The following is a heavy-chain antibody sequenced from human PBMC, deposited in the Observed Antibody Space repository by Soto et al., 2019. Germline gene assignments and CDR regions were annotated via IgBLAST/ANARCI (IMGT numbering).Heavy chain of an antibody. CDR2: INESGST. CDR1: GQSFSGHS. CDR3: ARGSGIVALPGELEDVKYDY. Sequence: QVQLQQWGAGLVKPSETLSLSCAVSGQSFSGHSWAWIRQPPGKGLEWTGEINESGSTYYNPSLKSRVTISTDTSKNQFSLKLSSVSAADTAAYFCARGSGIVALPGELEDVKYDYWGQGTLVNVAS. V-gene: IGHV4-34*01. J-gene: IGHJ4*02. D-gene: IGHD1-1*01.